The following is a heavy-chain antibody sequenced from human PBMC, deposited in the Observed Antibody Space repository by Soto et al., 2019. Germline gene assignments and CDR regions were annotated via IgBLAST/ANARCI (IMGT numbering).Heavy chain of an antibody. CDR3: ARAGVSYGLDF. D-gene: IGHD3-3*01. J-gene: IGHJ4*02. CDR2: INRDGSEK. V-gene: IGHV3-7*01. CDR1: GFTFSNYW. Sequence: EVQLEESGGTLVQPGGSLRLSCAASGFTFSNYWMSWVRQAPGKGLERVANINRDGSEKYYGDSVRGRFTISRDNPKNSLYLPMTSMSVDDTALYYCARAGVSYGLDFWGQGTLVTVSS.